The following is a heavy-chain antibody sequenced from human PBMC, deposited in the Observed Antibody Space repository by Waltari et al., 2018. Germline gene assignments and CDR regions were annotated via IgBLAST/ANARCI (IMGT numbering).Heavy chain of an antibody. V-gene: IGHV4-4*07. CDR3: AKDHDSSGFDWFDP. J-gene: IGHJ5*02. CDR1: GGSISTSY. Sequence: QVQLQESGPGLVKPSETLSLTCTVSGGSISTSYWSWIRQPAGKGLEWIGHIYTSGSTDYNPSLKSRVTMSVYTSKNQFSLKVSSVTAADTAVYYCAKDHDSSGFDWFDPWGQGTLVTVSS. D-gene: IGHD3-22*01. CDR2: IYTSGST.